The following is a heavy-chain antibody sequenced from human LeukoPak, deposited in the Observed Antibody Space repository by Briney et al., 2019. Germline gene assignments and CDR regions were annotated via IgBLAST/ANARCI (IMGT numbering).Heavy chain of an antibody. D-gene: IGHD5-18*01. CDR2: IYTSGST. J-gene: IGHJ4*02. CDR1: GGSISSGSYY. V-gene: IGHV4-61*02. Sequence: PSQTLSLTCTVSGGSISSGSYYWSWIRQPAGKGLEWIGRIYTSGSTNYNPSLKSRVTISVDTSKNQFSLKLSSVTAADTAVYYCARHIQLWGQGTLVTVSS. CDR3: ARHIQL.